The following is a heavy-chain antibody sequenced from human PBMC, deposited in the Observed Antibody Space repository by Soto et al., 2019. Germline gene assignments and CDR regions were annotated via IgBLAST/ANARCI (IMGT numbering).Heavy chain of an antibody. V-gene: IGHV3-7*04. J-gene: IGHJ3*02. Sequence: GGSLRLSCAASGFTFSSYAMSWVRQAPGKGLEWVANIKQDGSEKWYVDSVRGRFTISRDNAKNSLYLQMNSLRAEDTAVFYWARGDYYDTSGPFSDAFDIWGQGTMVTVSS. CDR1: GFTFSSYA. CDR2: IKQDGSEK. D-gene: IGHD3-22*01. CDR3: ARGDYYDTSGPFSDAFDI.